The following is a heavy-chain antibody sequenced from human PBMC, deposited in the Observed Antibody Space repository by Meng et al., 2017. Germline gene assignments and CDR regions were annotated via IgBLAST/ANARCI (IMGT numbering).Heavy chain of an antibody. CDR3: ASIKGDYVPSSYGMDV. V-gene: IGHV3-30*04. CDR1: GFTFSSYA. CDR2: ISYDGSNK. J-gene: IGHJ6*02. D-gene: IGHD4-17*01. Sequence: GGSLRLSCAASGFTFSSYAMHWVRQAPGKGLEWVAVISYDGSNKYYADSVKGRFTISRDNSKNTLYLQMNSLRAEDTAVYYCASIKGDYVPSSYGMDVWGQGTTVTVSS.